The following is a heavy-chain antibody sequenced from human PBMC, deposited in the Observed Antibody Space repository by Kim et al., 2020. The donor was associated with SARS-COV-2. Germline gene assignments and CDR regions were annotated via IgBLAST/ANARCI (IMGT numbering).Heavy chain of an antibody. CDR2: IYYSGST. CDR3: ARQSGVTIFGVVIPSYYYMDV. Sequence: SETLSLTCTVSGGSISSYYWSWIRQPPGKGLEWIGYIYYSGSTNYNPSLKSRVTISVDTSKNQFSLKLSSVTAADTAMYYCARQSGVTIFGVVIPSYYYMDVWGKGTTVTVSS. CDR1: GGSISSYY. J-gene: IGHJ6*03. D-gene: IGHD3-3*01. V-gene: IGHV4-59*08.